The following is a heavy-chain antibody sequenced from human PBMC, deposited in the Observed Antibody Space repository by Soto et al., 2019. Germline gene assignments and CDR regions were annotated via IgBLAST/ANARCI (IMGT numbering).Heavy chain of an antibody. CDR3: AREDLCTTGACLLLRRKTNYFDY. D-gene: IGHD2-8*01. V-gene: IGHV3-11*01. Sequence: QVQLVESGGGLVKPGASLRVSCTASGFSFSDYYMSWIRQAPGKGLEWISYISHSGDSLYYADSVKGRFTISRDNTKNSLFLQMDRLRAEDTAVYYCAREDLCTTGACLLLRRKTNYFDYWGPGTQVTVSS. CDR2: ISHSGDSL. J-gene: IGHJ4*02. CDR1: GFSFSDYY.